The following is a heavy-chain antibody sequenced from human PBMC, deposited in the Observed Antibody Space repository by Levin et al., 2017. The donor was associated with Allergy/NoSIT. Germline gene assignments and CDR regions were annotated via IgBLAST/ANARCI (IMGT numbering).Heavy chain of an antibody. CDR1: GYTFTSYG. Sequence: GESLKISCKASGYTFTSYGISWVRQAPGQGLEWMGWISAYNGNTNYAQKLQGRVTMTTDTSTSTAYMELRSLRSDDTAVYYCAREVGGSGYDPDNWFDPWGQGTLVTVSS. V-gene: IGHV1-18*01. CDR2: ISAYNGNT. D-gene: IGHD5-12*01. CDR3: AREVGGSGYDPDNWFDP. J-gene: IGHJ5*02.